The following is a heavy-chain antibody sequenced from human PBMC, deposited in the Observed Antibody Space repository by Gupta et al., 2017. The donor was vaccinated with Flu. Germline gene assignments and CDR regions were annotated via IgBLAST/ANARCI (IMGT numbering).Heavy chain of an antibody. D-gene: IGHD5-24*01. J-gene: IGHJ4*02. CDR1: GFRFRSYW. CDR2: IEAEDSVK. V-gene: IGHV3-7*01. CDR3: ARNRGWQQFDY. Sequence: EEQLVASGGGSVQPGASPRLSCAASGFRFRSYWMDWVRQAPGKGLEWVANIEAEDSVKNYADSGKGRFAISRDNAKNSLYLQMNSLRAEDTAVYYCARNRGWQQFDYWGQGALVTVSS.